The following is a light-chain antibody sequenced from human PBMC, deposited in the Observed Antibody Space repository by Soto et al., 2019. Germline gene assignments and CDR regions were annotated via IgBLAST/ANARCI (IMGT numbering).Light chain of an antibody. CDR1: QSLSGGY. Sequence: EIVLTQSPGTLSLSPGERATLSCRASQSLSGGYLAWFQQKPGQTPRLLIYSASNRATGIPDRFNGSGSGTDFPLTISRLEPEDFVVYYCQQNGSLPITFGQGTRLEIK. CDR3: QQNGSLPIT. J-gene: IGKJ5*01. V-gene: IGKV3-20*01. CDR2: SAS.